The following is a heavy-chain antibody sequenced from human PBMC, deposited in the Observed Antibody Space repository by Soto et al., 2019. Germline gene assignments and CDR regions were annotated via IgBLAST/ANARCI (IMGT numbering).Heavy chain of an antibody. D-gene: IGHD3-10*01. Sequence: QVQLVESGGGVVQPGRSLRLSCAASGFPFTTYGMHWVHEGPGKGLEWVAVISYDGSNKYYADSVKGRFTISRDNSKNMLYLQMNSLRPEDTALYYCVGGQYYFDYRGQGTLVTVSS. CDR2: ISYDGSNK. V-gene: IGHV3-30*03. CDR1: GFPFTTYG. J-gene: IGHJ4*02. CDR3: VGGQYYFDY.